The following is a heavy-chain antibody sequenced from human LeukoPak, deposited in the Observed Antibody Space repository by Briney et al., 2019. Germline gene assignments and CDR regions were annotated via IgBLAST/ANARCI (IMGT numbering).Heavy chain of an antibody. CDR2: IYTSGST. V-gene: IGHV4-4*07. J-gene: IGHJ4*02. Sequence: SETLSLTCTVSGRSISSYYWSWIRQPAGKGLEWIGRIYTSGSTNYNPSLKSRVTMSVDTSKNQFSLKLSSVTAADTAVYYCAAFSTVTTGFDYWGQGTLVTVSS. CDR1: GRSISSYY. D-gene: IGHD4-17*01. CDR3: AAFSTVTTGFDY.